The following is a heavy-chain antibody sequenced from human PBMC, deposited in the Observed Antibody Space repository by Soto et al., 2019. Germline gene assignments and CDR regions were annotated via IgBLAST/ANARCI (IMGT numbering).Heavy chain of an antibody. CDR3: ARDPSSDQQWLGPGWFDP. V-gene: IGHV3-21*01. CDR2: ISSSSSYI. J-gene: IGHJ5*02. D-gene: IGHD6-19*01. Sequence: GGSLRLSCAASGFTFSSYSMNWVRQAPGKGLEWVSSISSSSSYIYYADSVKGRFTISRDNAKNSLYLQMNSLRAEDTAVYYCARDPSSDQQWLGPGWFDPWGQGTLVTVSS. CDR1: GFTFSSYS.